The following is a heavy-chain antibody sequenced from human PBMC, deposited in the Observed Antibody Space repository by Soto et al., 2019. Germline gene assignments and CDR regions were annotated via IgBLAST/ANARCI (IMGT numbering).Heavy chain of an antibody. J-gene: IGHJ4*02. Sequence: PSETLSLTCTVSGGSVSSDTHYWSWIRQPPGKRLEWIGFIYSSGSTNYNPSLKSRVTMSVDTSKNQFSLKLRSVIVADTAVYHCVHHGGVPYYHDFWGQGMLVTVSS. D-gene: IGHD2-8*01. CDR2: IYSSGST. CDR1: GGSVSSDTHY. CDR3: VHHGGVPYYHDF. V-gene: IGHV4-61*01.